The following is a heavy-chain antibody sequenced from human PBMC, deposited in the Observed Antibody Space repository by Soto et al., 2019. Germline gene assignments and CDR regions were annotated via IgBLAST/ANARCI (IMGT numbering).Heavy chain of an antibody. D-gene: IGHD2-2*01. V-gene: IGHV5-51*01. CDR3: ARHEASLGSTY. Sequence: GESLKISCQGSGYSFTSYWIGWVRQMPGKGLEWMGIINPGDSDIRYSPSFQGQVTISADKSITTAYLQWSSLKASDTAMYYCARHEASLGSTYWGQGTLVTVSS. J-gene: IGHJ4*02. CDR1: GYSFTSYW. CDR2: INPGDSDI.